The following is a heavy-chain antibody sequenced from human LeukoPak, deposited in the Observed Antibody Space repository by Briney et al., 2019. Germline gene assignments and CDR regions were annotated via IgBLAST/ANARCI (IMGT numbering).Heavy chain of an antibody. CDR3: ARRAAAVGTYYMDV. CDR1: GGSTNSYY. Sequence: PSETLSLTCTVSGGSTNSYYWNWIRQPPGKGLEWIGYIYYSGGTNYNPSLKSRVTIAVDTSKNQFSLKLSSVTAADTAVYYCARRAAAVGTYYMDVWGKGTTVTASS. CDR2: IYYSGGT. D-gene: IGHD6-13*01. J-gene: IGHJ6*03. V-gene: IGHV4-59*01.